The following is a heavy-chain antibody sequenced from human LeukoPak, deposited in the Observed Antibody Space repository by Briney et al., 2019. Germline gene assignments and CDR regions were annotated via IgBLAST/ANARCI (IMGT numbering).Heavy chain of an antibody. CDR2: IYHSGST. V-gene: IGHV4-4*02. Sequence: PSETLSLTCAVSGGSISSSNWWSWVRQPPGKGLEWIGEIYHSGSTNYNPSLKDRVTISVDKSKNQFSLKLSSVTAADTAVYYCARVGDGYNPGYWGQGTLVTVSS. CDR1: GGSISSSNW. D-gene: IGHD5-24*01. CDR3: ARVGDGYNPGY. J-gene: IGHJ4*02.